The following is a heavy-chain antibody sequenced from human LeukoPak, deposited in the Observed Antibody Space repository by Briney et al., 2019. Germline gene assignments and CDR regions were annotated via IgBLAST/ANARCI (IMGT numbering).Heavy chain of an antibody. V-gene: IGHV3-23*01. Sequence: GGSLRLSCAASGFTFSSYAMSWVRQAPGKGLEWVSAISGSGGSTYYADSVKGRFTISRDNSKNSLYLQMSSLKPEDTAVYYCAKDRSRCSGGTCYLFGMDVWGQGTTVTVSS. J-gene: IGHJ6*02. D-gene: IGHD2-15*01. CDR1: GFTFSSYA. CDR2: ISGSGGST. CDR3: AKDRSRCSGGTCYLFGMDV.